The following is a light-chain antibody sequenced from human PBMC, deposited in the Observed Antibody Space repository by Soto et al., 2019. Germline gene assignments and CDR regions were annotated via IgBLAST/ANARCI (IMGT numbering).Light chain of an antibody. Sequence: QSVLTQPPSTSGTPGQRVTISCSGSISNIGSNTVSWYQQLPGTAPRLLIYKNDQRPSGVPDRFSGSKSGTSASLAISGLQSEDEADYYCAAWDDSLNGHVVFGGGTKVTVL. V-gene: IGLV1-44*01. CDR1: ISNIGSNT. J-gene: IGLJ2*01. CDR2: KND. CDR3: AAWDDSLNGHVV.